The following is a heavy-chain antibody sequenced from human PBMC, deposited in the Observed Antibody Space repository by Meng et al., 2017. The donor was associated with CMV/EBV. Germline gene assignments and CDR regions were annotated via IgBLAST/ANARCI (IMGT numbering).Heavy chain of an antibody. CDR3: AERGGGY. CDR1: GVSIRTHY. CDR2: IHYTGRA. V-gene: IGHV4-59*11. Sequence: QGQLQQPGPGLVKPSETLSLTCRVSGVSIRTHYWSWVRQTPGKGLEWIASIHYTGRADYSPSLKSRLTISVDTSDSQLSLKLSSVTPADTAMYYCAERGGGYWGQGILVTVSS. J-gene: IGHJ4*02. D-gene: IGHD1-1*01.